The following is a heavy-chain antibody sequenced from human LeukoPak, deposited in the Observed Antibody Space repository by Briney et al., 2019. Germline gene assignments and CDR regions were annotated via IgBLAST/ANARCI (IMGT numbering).Heavy chain of an antibody. CDR1: GFTFSSYW. D-gene: IGHD6-19*01. CDR3: ATGRRSGWSFYYFDY. J-gene: IGHJ4*02. Sequence: GGSLRLSCAASGFTFSSYWMSWVRQAPGKGLEWVANIKQDGSEKYYVDSVKGRFTISRDNAKNSMYLQMNSLRAEDTAVYYCATGRRSGWSFYYFDYWGQGTLVTVSS. V-gene: IGHV3-7*01. CDR2: IKQDGSEK.